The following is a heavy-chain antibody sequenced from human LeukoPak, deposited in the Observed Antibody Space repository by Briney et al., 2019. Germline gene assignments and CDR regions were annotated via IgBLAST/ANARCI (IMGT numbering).Heavy chain of an antibody. V-gene: IGHV4-59*01. J-gene: IGHJ4*02. Sequence: SETLSLTCTVSGGSISTYYWNWIRQPPGKGLEWIGYIYYSGGTNYNPSLKSRVTISVDTSTNQFSLRLSSVTAADTAVYYCARLTYARFDYWGQGALVTASS. CDR1: GGSISTYY. CDR3: ARLTYARFDY. CDR2: IYYSGGT. D-gene: IGHD2-2*01.